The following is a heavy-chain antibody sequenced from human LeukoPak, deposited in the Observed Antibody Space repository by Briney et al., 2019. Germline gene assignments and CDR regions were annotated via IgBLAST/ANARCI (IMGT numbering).Heavy chain of an antibody. CDR3: AREGTRGYSYGRHDTFDY. CDR2: ISYDGSNK. D-gene: IGHD5-18*01. CDR1: GFTFSSYA. J-gene: IGHJ4*02. V-gene: IGHV3-30-3*01. Sequence: GGSLRLSCAASGFTFSSYAMHWVRQAPGKGLEWVAVISYDGSNKYYADSVKGRFTISRDNSKNTLYLQMNSLRAEDTAVYYCAREGTRGYSYGRHDTFDYWGQGTLVTVSS.